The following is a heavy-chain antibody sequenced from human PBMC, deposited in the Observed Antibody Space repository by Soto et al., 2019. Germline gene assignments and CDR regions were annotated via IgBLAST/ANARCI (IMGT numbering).Heavy chain of an antibody. CDR3: ARDHQDIVVVPAAPYYYYGMDV. D-gene: IGHD2-2*01. CDR1: GGTFSSYT. Sequence: QVQLVQSGAEVKKPGSSVKVSCKASGGTFSSYTISWVRQAPGQGLEWMGRIIPILGIANYAQKFQGRVTITADKSTSTAYMELSSLRSEDTAVYYCARDHQDIVVVPAAPYYYYGMDVWGQGTTVTVSS. CDR2: IIPILGIA. J-gene: IGHJ6*02. V-gene: IGHV1-69*08.